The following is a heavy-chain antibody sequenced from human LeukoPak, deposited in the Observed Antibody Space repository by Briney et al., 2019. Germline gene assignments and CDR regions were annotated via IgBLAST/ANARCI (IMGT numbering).Heavy chain of an antibody. Sequence: GGSLRLSCAASGFTFDDYAMHWVRQAPGKGLEWVSGISWNSGSIGYADSVKGRFTISRDNAKNSLYLQMNSLRAEDMALYYCATSFLGVDNWNAFDIWGQGTMVTVSS. CDR2: ISWNSGSI. D-gene: IGHD1-20*01. CDR1: GFTFDDYA. V-gene: IGHV3-9*03. CDR3: ATSFLGVDNWNAFDI. J-gene: IGHJ3*02.